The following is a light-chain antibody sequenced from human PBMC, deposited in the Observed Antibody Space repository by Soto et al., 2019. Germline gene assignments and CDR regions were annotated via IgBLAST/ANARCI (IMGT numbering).Light chain of an antibody. J-gene: IGLJ1*01. Sequence: QSALTQPASVSGSPGQSITISCTGTSSDVGSYNVVSWYQQHPGKAPKLMIYEGSKRPSGVSNRFSGSKSGNTASLTISGLQAEDEADYYCCSYAGSNNYVFGTGTKLTVL. V-gene: IGLV2-23*01. CDR2: EGS. CDR1: SSDVGSYNV. CDR3: CSYAGSNNYV.